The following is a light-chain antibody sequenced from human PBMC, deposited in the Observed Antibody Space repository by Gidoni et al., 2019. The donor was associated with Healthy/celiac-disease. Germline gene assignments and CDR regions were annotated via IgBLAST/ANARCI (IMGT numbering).Light chain of an antibody. Sequence: EIVLPQSPATLSLSPGERATLSCRARQSVSNYLAWDQQKPGQAARLLIYDASNRAPGIPARFSVSGSGTDFTLTISSREPEDFAVYFCQHRSNWPPLTFGGGTKVEIK. CDR3: QHRSNWPPLT. J-gene: IGKJ4*01. CDR2: DAS. V-gene: IGKV3-11*01. CDR1: QSVSNY.